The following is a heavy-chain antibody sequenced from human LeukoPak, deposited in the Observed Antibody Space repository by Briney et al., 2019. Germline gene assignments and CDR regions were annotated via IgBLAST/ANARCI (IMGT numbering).Heavy chain of an antibody. CDR1: GFTVSSNY. D-gene: IGHD6-19*01. Sequence: PGGSLRLSCAASGFTVSSNYMSWVRQAPGKGLEWVSVIYSGGSTYYADSVKGRFTISRDNSKNTLYLQMNSLRAEDTAVYYCAREGSSGWPYYFDYWGQGTLVTVSS. CDR3: AREGSSGWPYYFDY. CDR2: IYSGGST. J-gene: IGHJ4*02. V-gene: IGHV3-66*01.